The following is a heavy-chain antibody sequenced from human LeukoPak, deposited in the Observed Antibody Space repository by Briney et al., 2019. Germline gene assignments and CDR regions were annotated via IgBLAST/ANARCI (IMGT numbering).Heavy chain of an antibody. CDR2: ISDSGGRT. J-gene: IGHJ4*02. CDR1: GFTFSSYA. V-gene: IGHV3-23*01. CDR3: AKDKAAPGHCRGGACYSDY. Sequence: GGSLRLSCAASGFTFSSYAMSWVRQAPGKGLEWVSVISDSGGRTYYADSVKGRFTISRDNSKNTLDLQMNSLRVEDTAVYYCAKDKAAPGHCRGGACYSDYWGQGTLVTVSS. D-gene: IGHD2-15*01.